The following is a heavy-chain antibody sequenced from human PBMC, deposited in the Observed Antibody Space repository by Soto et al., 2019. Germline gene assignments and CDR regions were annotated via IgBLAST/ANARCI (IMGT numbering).Heavy chain of an antibody. Sequence: PGGSLRLSCAAGGVTLSSYAMSWVRQAPGKGLEWVSAISGSGGSTYYADSVKGRFTISRDNSKNTLYLQMNSLRAEDTAVYYCAKGELLLDFDYWGQGTLVTVSS. D-gene: IGHD1-7*01. CDR1: GVTLSSYA. CDR3: AKGELLLDFDY. J-gene: IGHJ4*02. V-gene: IGHV3-23*01. CDR2: ISGSGGST.